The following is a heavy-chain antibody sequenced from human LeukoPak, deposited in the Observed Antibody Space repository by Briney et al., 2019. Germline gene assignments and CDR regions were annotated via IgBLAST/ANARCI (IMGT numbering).Heavy chain of an antibody. CDR2: ISGSGTNT. V-gene: IGHV3-23*01. D-gene: IGHD4-17*01. J-gene: IGHJ4*02. CDR3: ARDRSTVTTWVDY. Sequence: GESLRLSCAASGFTFSSYAMSWVRQAPGKGLEWVSAISGSGTNTYYADSVKGRFTISRDNAKNSLYLQMNSLRAEDTAVYYCARDRSTVTTWVDYWGQGTLVIVSS. CDR1: GFTFSSYA.